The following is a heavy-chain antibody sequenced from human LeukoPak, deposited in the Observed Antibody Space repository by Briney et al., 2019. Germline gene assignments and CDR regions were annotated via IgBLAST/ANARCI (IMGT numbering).Heavy chain of an antibody. D-gene: IGHD1/OR15-1a*01. Sequence: GGSLRLSCAASGFTFSSYTMYWVRQAPGKGLEYASAINSNGGTTYYANSVKGRFTISRDNSKNRLYLQMGSLRGEDMAVYYCATAQTGATSYYFDDWGQGTLVTVSS. V-gene: IGHV3-64*01. CDR2: INSNGGTT. CDR3: ATAQTGATSYYFDD. J-gene: IGHJ4*02. CDR1: GFTFSSYT.